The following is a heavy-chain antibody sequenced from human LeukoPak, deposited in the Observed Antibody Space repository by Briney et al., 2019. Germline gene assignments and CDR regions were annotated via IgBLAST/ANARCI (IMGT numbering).Heavy chain of an antibody. CDR2: IYYSGST. Sequence: SETLSLTGTVSGGSISSGGYYWSWIRQHPGKGLEWIGYIYYSGSTYYNPSLKSRVTISVDTSKNQFSLKLSSVTAADTAVYYCARSSMVRGVLPFDYWGQGTLVTVSS. J-gene: IGHJ4*02. CDR1: GGSISSGGYY. V-gene: IGHV4-31*03. D-gene: IGHD3-10*01. CDR3: ARSSMVRGVLPFDY.